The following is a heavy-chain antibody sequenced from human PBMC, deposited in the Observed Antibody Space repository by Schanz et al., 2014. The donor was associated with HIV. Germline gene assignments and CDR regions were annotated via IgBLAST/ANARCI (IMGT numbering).Heavy chain of an antibody. Sequence: QVHLEQSGAEVRKPGSSVKVSCKASGGTFSSYAISWVRLAPGQGLEWMGGIIPMYGTANYARKFQGRVTITADESTSTAYMELSSLRSDETAIYYCARGGSGWYGYEGFDYWGQGTLVTVSS. J-gene: IGHJ4*02. V-gene: IGHV1-69*01. CDR3: ARGGSGWYGYEGFDY. D-gene: IGHD6-19*01. CDR1: GGTFSSYA. CDR2: IIPMYGTA.